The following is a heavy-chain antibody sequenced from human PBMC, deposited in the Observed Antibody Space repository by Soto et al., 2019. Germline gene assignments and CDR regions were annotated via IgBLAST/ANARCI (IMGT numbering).Heavy chain of an antibody. CDR2: INHSGST. Sequence: SETLSLTCAVYGGSFSGYYWSWIRQPPGKGLEWIGEINHSGSTNYNPSLKSRVTISVDTSKNQFSLKLSSVTAADTAVYYCARGPSYYYDSSGYYYVYYFDYWGQGTLVTVSS. CDR1: GGSFSGYY. V-gene: IGHV4-34*01. CDR3: ARGPSYYYDSSGYYYVYYFDY. D-gene: IGHD3-22*01. J-gene: IGHJ4*02.